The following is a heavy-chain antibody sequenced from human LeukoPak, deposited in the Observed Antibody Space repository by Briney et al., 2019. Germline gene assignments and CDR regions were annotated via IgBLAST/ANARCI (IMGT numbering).Heavy chain of an antibody. D-gene: IGHD6-13*01. Sequence: SVKVSCKASGGTFSSYAISWVRQAPGQGLEWMGGIVPIFGTANYAQKFQGRVTITADKSTSTAYMELSSLRSEDTAVYYCARDPLAYSSSWYFGYWGQGTLVTVSS. CDR3: ARDPLAYSSSWYFGY. CDR1: GGTFSSYA. V-gene: IGHV1-69*06. J-gene: IGHJ4*02. CDR2: IVPIFGTA.